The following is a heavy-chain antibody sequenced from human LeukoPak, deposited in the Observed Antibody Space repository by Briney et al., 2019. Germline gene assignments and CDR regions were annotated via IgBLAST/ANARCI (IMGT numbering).Heavy chain of an antibody. J-gene: IGHJ3*02. CDR3: AKDGHGSGGSCRDAFDI. CDR1: GFTFSSYA. Sequence: GGSLRLSCAASGFTFSSYAMSWVRQAPGKGLEWVSAISGSGGSTYYADSVKGRFTISRDNSKNTLYLQMNSLRAEDTAVYYCAKDGHGSGGSCRDAFDIWGQGTMVTVSS. CDR2: ISGSGGST. D-gene: IGHD2-15*01. V-gene: IGHV3-23*01.